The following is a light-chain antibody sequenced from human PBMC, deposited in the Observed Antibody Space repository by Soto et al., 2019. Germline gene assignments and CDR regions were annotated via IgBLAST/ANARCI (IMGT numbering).Light chain of an antibody. CDR3: CSYARSSTHVV. CDR1: SSDVGSYNL. J-gene: IGLJ2*01. CDR2: EGS. V-gene: IGLV2-23*01. Sequence: QSALTQPASVSGSPGQSITISCTGTSSDVGSYNLVSWYQQHPGKAPKLMIYEGSKRPSGVSNCFSGSKSGNTASLTISGLQADDEADYYCCSYARSSTHVVFGGGTKVTVL.